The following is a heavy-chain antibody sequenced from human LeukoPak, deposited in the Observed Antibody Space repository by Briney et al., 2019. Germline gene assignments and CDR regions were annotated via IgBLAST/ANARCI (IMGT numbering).Heavy chain of an antibody. CDR3: ARLDRGSTSLIYGMDV. J-gene: IGHJ6*02. CDR2: INPNSGGT. V-gene: IGHV1-2*02. D-gene: IGHD2-2*01. CDR1: GYTFTGYY. Sequence: ASVKVSCKASGYTFTGYYMHWVRQAPGQGLEWMGWINPNSGGTNYVQKFQGRVTMTRDTSISTAYMELSRLRSDDTAVYYCARLDRGSTSLIYGMDVWGQGTTVTVSS.